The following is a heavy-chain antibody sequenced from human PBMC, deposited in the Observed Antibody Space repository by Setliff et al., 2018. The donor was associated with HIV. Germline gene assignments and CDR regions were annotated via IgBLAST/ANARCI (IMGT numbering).Heavy chain of an antibody. CDR3: ARDQGDNFWSGYCLDY. V-gene: IGHV1-46*01. D-gene: IGHD3-3*01. CDR1: GYTFTSYY. Sequence: ASVKVSCKASGYTFTSYYMHWVRQAPGQGLEWMGIINPSGGRTSYAQKFQGRVTMTRDTSSSTVYMELSSLRSEDTAVYYCARDQGDNFWSGYCLDYGGQGTLVTVSS. CDR2: INPSGGRT. J-gene: IGHJ4*02.